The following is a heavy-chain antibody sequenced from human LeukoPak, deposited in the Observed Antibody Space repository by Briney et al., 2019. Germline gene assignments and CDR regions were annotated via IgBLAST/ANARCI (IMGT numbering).Heavy chain of an antibody. D-gene: IGHD3-16*01. CDR3: TTGSVLGY. V-gene: IGHV3-15*01. J-gene: IGHJ4*02. Sequence: GGSLRLSCAASGFTFSNAWMSWVRQAPGKGLEWVSRIKSKTDGGTTDYAAPVKGRLTISRDDSKNTLYLQMNSLKTEDTAVYYCTTGSVLGYWGQGTLVTVSS. CDR1: GFTFSNAW. CDR2: IKSKTDGGTT.